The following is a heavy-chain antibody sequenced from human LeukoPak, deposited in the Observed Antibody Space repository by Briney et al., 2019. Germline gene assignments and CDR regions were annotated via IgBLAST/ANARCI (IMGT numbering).Heavy chain of an antibody. CDR1: GYTFISHD. Sequence: ASVKVSCKASGYTFISHDINWVRQAPGQGLEWMGWINPNSGDTNYAQKFQGRVTMTRDTSISTAYMELSRLTSDDTAMYYCARDPVRGDGYNQDYWGQGTLVTVSS. CDR2: INPNSGDT. V-gene: IGHV1-2*02. J-gene: IGHJ4*02. D-gene: IGHD5-24*01. CDR3: ARDPVRGDGYNQDY.